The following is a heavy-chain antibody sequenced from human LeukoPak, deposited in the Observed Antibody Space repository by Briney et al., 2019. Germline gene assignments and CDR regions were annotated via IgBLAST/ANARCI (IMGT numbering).Heavy chain of an antibody. D-gene: IGHD4-23*01. Sequence: ASVKVSCKASGYTFTGYDINWVRQATGQGLEWMGWMNPNSGNTGYAQKFQGRVTITRNTSISTAYMELSSLRSEDTAVYYCARGLDYGGNAVDYWGQGTLVTVSS. CDR3: ARGLDYGGNAVDY. J-gene: IGHJ4*02. V-gene: IGHV1-8*03. CDR1: GYTFTGYD. CDR2: MNPNSGNT.